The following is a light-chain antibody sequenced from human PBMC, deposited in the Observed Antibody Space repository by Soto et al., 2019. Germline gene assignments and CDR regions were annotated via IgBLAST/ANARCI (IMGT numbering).Light chain of an antibody. Sequence: QSVLTQPRSVSGSPGQSITISCTGTSNDVGGYNYVSWYRQHPGKAPKLMIYDVSKRPSGVPDRFSGSKSGNTASLTISGLQAEDEADYYCCSYAGSYTHYVFGTGTKLTVL. CDR1: SNDVGGYNY. CDR2: DVS. V-gene: IGLV2-11*01. CDR3: CSYAGSYTHYV. J-gene: IGLJ1*01.